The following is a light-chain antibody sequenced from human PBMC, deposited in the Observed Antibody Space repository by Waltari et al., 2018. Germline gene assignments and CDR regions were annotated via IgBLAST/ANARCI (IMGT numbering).Light chain of an antibody. CDR3: QQLNSFPYT. CDR2: AAS. J-gene: IGKJ2*01. CDR1: QGSSSY. Sequence: DIQLTQSHSFLSASVGDRVTITCRASQGSSSYLAWYQQQPGEAPKLLISAASTLQIGVPSRFSGSGSGTEFTLTISSLQPEDFATYYCQQLNSFPYTFGQGTKLDIK. V-gene: IGKV1-9*01.